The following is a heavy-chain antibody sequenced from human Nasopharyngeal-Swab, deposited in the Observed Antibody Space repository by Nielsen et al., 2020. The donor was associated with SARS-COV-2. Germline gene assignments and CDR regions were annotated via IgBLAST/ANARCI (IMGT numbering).Heavy chain of an antibody. CDR2: ISADNGGT. Sequence: ASVKVSCKASGYTFPNYGISWVRQAPGQGLEWMGWISADNGGTNYAQKLQARVTMTTDTSTSTAYMEVRSLRSDDTAVYYCARVPVYSGTYYAFDIWGQGTMVTVSS. J-gene: IGHJ3*02. V-gene: IGHV1-18*01. CDR1: GYTFPNYG. D-gene: IGHD1-26*01. CDR3: ARVPVYSGTYYAFDI.